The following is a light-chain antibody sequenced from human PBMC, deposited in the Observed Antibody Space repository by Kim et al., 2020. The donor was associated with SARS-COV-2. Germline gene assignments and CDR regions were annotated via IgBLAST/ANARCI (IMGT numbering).Light chain of an antibody. CDR3: SSYTSSSTYV. CDR1: SSDVGSYNC. V-gene: IGLV2-18*02. Sequence: QSVTIASTGTSSDVGSYNCVSWYQQHPGKAPKLMIYEVSNRPSGVPDRFSGSKSGNTASLTISGLQAEDEADYYCSSYTSSSTYVFGSGTKVTVL. J-gene: IGLJ1*01. CDR2: EVS.